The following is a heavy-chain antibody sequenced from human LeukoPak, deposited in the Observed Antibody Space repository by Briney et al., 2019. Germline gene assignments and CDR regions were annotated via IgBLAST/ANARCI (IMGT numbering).Heavy chain of an antibody. V-gene: IGHV3-23*01. Sequence: GGSLRLSCAASGFTFSSYAMSWVRQAPGKGLEWVSAISGSGGSTYYADSVKGRFTISRDNSKNTLYLQMNSLRAEDTAVYYCAKDPPLYDYVWGSYPWFDPWGQGTLVTVSS. CDR2: ISGSGGST. D-gene: IGHD3-16*02. CDR3: AKDPPLYDYVWGSYPWFDP. J-gene: IGHJ5*02. CDR1: GFTFSSYA.